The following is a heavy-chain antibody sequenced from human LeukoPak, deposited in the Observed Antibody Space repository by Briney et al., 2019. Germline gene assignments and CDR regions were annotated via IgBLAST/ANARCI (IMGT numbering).Heavy chain of an antibody. D-gene: IGHD6-19*01. V-gene: IGHV3-23*01. CDR1: GFTFSTYA. J-gene: IGHJ4*02. CDR3: ARKSSGRFDYHFDY. CDR2: VGGGGGST. Sequence: GGSLRLSCAASGFTFSTYAMTWVRQAPGKGLEWVSVVGGGGGSTYYADSAKGRFTISRDDSKNTVYLEMNSLRAEDTAVYYCARKSSGRFDYHFDYWGQGTLVPSPQ.